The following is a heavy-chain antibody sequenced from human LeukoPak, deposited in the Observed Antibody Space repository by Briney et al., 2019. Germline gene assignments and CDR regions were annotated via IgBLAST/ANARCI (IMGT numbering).Heavy chain of an antibody. D-gene: IGHD3-3*01. J-gene: IGHJ5*02. CDR3: ARNGPQLRFLEWLPEGSLYWFDP. V-gene: IGHV1-18*01. CDR2: ISAYNGNT. Sequence: ASVKVSCKASGYTFTSYGISWVRQAPGQGLEWMGWISAYNGNTNYAQKLQGRVTMTTDTSTSTAYMELRSLRSDDTAVYYCARNGPQLRFLEWLPEGSLYWFDPWGQGTLVTVSS. CDR1: GYTFTSYG.